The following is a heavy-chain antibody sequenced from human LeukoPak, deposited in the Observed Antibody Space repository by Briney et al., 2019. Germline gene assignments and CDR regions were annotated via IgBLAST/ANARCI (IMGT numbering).Heavy chain of an antibody. D-gene: IGHD5-18*01. CDR3: ARDLSSRGYTYGTPAFTFDI. Sequence: GGSLRLSCAASGFTFSTYSINWVRQAPGKGLEWVSYISSDSSTIYYADSLKGRFTISRDNAKNSLSLLMNSPRAEDTAVYYCARDLSSRGYTYGTPAFTFDIWGQGTMVTVSS. CDR2: ISSDSSTI. CDR1: GFTFSTYS. J-gene: IGHJ3*02. V-gene: IGHV3-48*01.